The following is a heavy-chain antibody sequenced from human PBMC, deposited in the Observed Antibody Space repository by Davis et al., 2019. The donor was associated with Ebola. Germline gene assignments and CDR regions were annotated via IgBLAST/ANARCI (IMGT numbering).Heavy chain of an antibody. CDR3: ARLYGPGHYLNWYFNL. CDR2: IYPSDSDT. CDR1: EYRFANYW. Sequence: GESLKISCKGSEYRFANYWIGWVRQQPGKGLEWMGMIYPSDSDTRYSPSFQGQVIIPADKSISTASLQWNSLQASDTAVYYCARLYGPGHYLNWYFNLWGRGTLVTVSS. V-gene: IGHV5-51*01. D-gene: IGHD3-10*01. J-gene: IGHJ2*01.